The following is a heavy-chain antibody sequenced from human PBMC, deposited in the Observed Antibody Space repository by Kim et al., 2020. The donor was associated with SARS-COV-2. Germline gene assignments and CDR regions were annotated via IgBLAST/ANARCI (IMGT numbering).Heavy chain of an antibody. CDR3: ARHGVWEPNWFDP. Sequence: SETLSLTCTVSGGSISSSSYYWGWIRQPPGKGLEWIGSIYYSGSTYYNPSLKSRVTISVDTSKNQFSLKLSSVTAADTAVYYCARHGVWEPNWFDPWGQGTLVTASS. J-gene: IGHJ5*02. CDR1: GGSISSSSYY. V-gene: IGHV4-39*01. D-gene: IGHD1-26*01. CDR2: IYYSGST.